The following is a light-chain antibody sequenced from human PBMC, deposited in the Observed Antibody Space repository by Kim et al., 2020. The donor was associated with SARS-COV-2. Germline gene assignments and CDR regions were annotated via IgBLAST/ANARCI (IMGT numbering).Light chain of an antibody. J-gene: IGKJ1*01. CDR3: HQYAASPRT. CDR1: QSVSSNY. CDR2: GAS. V-gene: IGKV3-20*01. Sequence: LSPGERATLSCRASQSVSSNYLAWYQRKPGQAPRLLIYGASNRATDIPDRFSGSGSGTDFILTISSLGPEDFAVYYCHQYAASPRTFGQGTKVDIK.